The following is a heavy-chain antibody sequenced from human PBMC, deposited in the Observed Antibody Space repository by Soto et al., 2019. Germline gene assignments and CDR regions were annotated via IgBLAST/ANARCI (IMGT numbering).Heavy chain of an antibody. Sequence: QITLKESGPTLVKPTQTLTLTCTFSGFSLSTDGLGVGWIRQPPGKALKWLALIYWDDAKRSSPSLKSRLTITKNPSKNRVVLTMTTVDPVDTATYYCTHSVAPRLFDYWGQGTLVTVSS. J-gene: IGHJ4*02. CDR2: IYWDDAK. CDR1: GFSLSTDGLG. CDR3: THSVAPRLFDY. V-gene: IGHV2-5*02.